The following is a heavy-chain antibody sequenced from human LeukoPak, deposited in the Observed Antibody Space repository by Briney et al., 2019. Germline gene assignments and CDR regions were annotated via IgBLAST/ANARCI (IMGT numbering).Heavy chain of an antibody. V-gene: IGHV3-30*03. CDR3: AATYYFGSGSYYFDY. Sequence: GGSLRLSCAASGFTFSSYGMHWVRQAPGKGLEWVAVISYDGSNKYYADSVKGRFTISRDNSKNTLYLQMISLRAEDTAVYYCAATYYFGSGSYYFDYWGQGALVTVSS. J-gene: IGHJ4*02. CDR2: ISYDGSNK. CDR1: GFTFSSYG. D-gene: IGHD3-10*01.